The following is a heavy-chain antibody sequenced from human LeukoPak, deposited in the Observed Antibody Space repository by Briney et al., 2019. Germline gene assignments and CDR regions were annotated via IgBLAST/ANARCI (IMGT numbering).Heavy chain of an antibody. CDR3: AGDTDDYSYMDV. CDR2: IDPSGTT. J-gene: IGHJ6*03. V-gene: IGHV4-34*01. D-gene: IGHD3-10*01. CDR1: GGSFSGNY. Sequence: SETLSLTCAIYGGSFSGNYWSWLRQPPGKGREWIGEIDPSGTTNYNPSLKSRVTISGDTSKNQFSLNLTSVTAADTAVYYCAGDTDDYSYMDVWGKGTTVTVSS.